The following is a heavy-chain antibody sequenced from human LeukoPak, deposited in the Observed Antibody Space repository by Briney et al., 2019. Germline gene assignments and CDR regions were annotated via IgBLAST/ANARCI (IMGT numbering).Heavy chain of an antibody. D-gene: IGHD5-18*01. J-gene: IGHJ4*02. Sequence: ASVKVSCKASGGTFSSYAISWVRQAPGQGLEWMGGIIPIFGTANYAQKFRGRVTITADKSTSTAYMELSSLRSEDTAVYYCASSGGYSYGSDFDYWGQGTLVTVSS. CDR2: IIPIFGTA. CDR3: ASSGGYSYGSDFDY. CDR1: GGTFSSYA. V-gene: IGHV1-69*06.